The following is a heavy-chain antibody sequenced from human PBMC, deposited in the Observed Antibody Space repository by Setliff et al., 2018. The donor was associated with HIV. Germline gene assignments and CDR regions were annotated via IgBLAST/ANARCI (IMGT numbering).Heavy chain of an antibody. CDR3: ARLGSGWSDSYYYAMDI. D-gene: IGHD6-19*01. CDR1: GYTFTTYG. CDR2: ISPNFGHT. J-gene: IGHJ6*02. Sequence: ASVKVSCKASGYTFTTYGISWVRQAPGHGLEWMGWISPNFGHTNYAQNFLGRVTMTIDTSTSRAYMELRSLRSDDTAVYFCARLGSGWSDSYYYAMDIWGQGTTGTSP. V-gene: IGHV1-18*01.